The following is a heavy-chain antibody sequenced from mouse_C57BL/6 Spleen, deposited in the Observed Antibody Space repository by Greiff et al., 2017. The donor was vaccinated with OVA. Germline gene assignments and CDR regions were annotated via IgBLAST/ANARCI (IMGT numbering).Heavy chain of an antibody. J-gene: IGHJ1*03. CDR3: AREITTVVATGRYFDV. D-gene: IGHD1-1*01. V-gene: IGHV1-61*01. Sequence: QVQLQQPGAELVRPGSSVKLSCKASGYTFTSYWMDWVKQRPGQGLEWIGNIYPSDSETHYNQKFKDKATLTVDKSSSTAYMQLSSLTSEDSAVYYCAREITTVVATGRYFDVWGTGTTVTVSS. CDR1: GYTFTSYW. CDR2: IYPSDSET.